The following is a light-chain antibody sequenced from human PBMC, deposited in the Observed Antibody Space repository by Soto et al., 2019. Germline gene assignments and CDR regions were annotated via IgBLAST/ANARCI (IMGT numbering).Light chain of an antibody. CDR2: AAS. V-gene: IGKV1-6*01. Sequence: AIQMTQSPSSLSASVGDRVTITCRASQGIRTDLGWYQQKPGKAPKLLIYAASSLQSGVPSRFSGSGSGTDFTLTISSLQPEDFATYYCLQDYNCPLTFGQGTKLEIK. CDR3: LQDYNCPLT. J-gene: IGKJ2*01. CDR1: QGIRTD.